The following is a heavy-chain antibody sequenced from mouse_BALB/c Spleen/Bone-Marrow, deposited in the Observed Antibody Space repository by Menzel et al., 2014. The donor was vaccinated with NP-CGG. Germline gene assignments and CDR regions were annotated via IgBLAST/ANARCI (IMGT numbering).Heavy chain of an antibody. J-gene: IGHJ1*01. D-gene: IGHD1-1*01. CDR2: IYPGNVNT. CDR3: ARTTVVGPYWYFDV. CDR1: GNTFISYY. Sequence: QVQLQQSGPELVKPGTSVTISCKASGNTFISYYIHWVKQRPGQGLEWIGWIYPGNVNTKYNERFKGKATLTADKSSSTAYMQLSSLTSEDSAVYFCARTTVVGPYWYFDVWGAGTTVTVSS. V-gene: IGHV1S56*01.